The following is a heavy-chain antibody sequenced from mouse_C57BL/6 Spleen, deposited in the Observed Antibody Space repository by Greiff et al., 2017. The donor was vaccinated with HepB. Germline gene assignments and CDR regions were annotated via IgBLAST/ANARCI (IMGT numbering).Heavy chain of an antibody. Sequence: QVQLQQPGAELVKPGASVKLSCKASGYTFTSYWMHWVKQRPGQGLEWIGMIHPNSGSTNYNEKFKSKATLTVDKSSSTAYMQLSSLTSEDSAVYYCARDFTTVVALDYWGQGTTLTVSS. J-gene: IGHJ2*01. D-gene: IGHD1-1*01. CDR3: ARDFTTVVALDY. CDR1: GYTFTSYW. CDR2: IHPNSGST. V-gene: IGHV1-64*01.